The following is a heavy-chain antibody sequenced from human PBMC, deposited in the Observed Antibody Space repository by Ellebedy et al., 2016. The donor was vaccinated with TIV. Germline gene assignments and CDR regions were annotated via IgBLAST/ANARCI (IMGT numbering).Heavy chain of an antibody. V-gene: IGHV3-11*04. CDR1: GFIFSDSY. CDR3: ARGSGYYIGAFDY. Sequence: GESLKISCAASGFIFSDSYMSWIRQAPGKGLEWVSYISSSSSTIYYADSVKGRFTISRDNAKNSLYLQMNSLRDEDTAVYYCARGSGYYIGAFDYWGQGTLVTVSS. D-gene: IGHD3-3*01. CDR2: ISSSSSTI. J-gene: IGHJ4*02.